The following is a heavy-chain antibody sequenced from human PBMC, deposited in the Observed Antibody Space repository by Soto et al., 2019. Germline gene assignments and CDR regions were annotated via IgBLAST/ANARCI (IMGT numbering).Heavy chain of an antibody. J-gene: IGHJ5*02. CDR2: IYYSGST. Sequence: SETLSLTCTVSGGSISSSSYYWGWIRQPPGKGLEWIGSIYYSGSTYYNPSLKSRVTISVDTSKNQFSLKLSSVTAADTAVYYCARQYYENWFDPWGQGTLVTVS. D-gene: IGHD3-3*01. CDR3: ARQYYENWFDP. V-gene: IGHV4-39*01. CDR1: GGSISSSSYY.